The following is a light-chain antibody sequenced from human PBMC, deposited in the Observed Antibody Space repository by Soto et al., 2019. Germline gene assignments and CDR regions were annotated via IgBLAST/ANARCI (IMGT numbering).Light chain of an antibody. Sequence: DIQLTQSPSFLSASVGDRLTITCRASQDIGTYLTWYQQNPGKAPKLLIYTASTLQSGVPSRFSGSGSGTEFTLTISSLQPEDFATYYCQQLHSFPPTFGQGTKVEIK. V-gene: IGKV1-9*01. CDR3: QQLHSFPPT. CDR1: QDIGTY. CDR2: TAS. J-gene: IGKJ1*01.